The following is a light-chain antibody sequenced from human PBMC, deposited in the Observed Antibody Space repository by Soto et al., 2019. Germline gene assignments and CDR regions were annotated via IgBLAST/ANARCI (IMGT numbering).Light chain of an antibody. CDR2: AAS. Sequence: DIPLTQSPSSLSASLGDRVTITCRASQDIKKFFAWYQQRPGKVPDLLIYAASTLRSGVPSRFSGNASGTDFSFTISSLQPEDVATYYCQKYDRAPAMFGQGTKVDIK. V-gene: IGKV1-27*01. CDR1: QDIKKF. J-gene: IGKJ1*01. CDR3: QKYDRAPAM.